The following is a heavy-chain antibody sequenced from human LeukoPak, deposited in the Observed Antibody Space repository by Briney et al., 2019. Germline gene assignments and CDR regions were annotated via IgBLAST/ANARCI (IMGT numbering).Heavy chain of an antibody. J-gene: IGHJ3*02. CDR1: GFTFSSYW. D-gene: IGHD3-3*01. CDR3: ALRYYDFWSGHKGAFDI. V-gene: IGHV3-7*01. CDR2: IKQDGSEK. Sequence: PRGSLRLSSAASGFTFSSYWMSWGRHAPGKGLEWVANIKQDGSEKYYVNSVKGRFTISRDNAKNSLYLQMNSLRAEDTAVYYCALRYYDFWSGHKGAFDIWGQGTMVTVSS.